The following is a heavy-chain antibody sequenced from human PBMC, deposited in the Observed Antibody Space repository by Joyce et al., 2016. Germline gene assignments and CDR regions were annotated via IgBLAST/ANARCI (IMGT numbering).Heavy chain of an antibody. V-gene: IGHV1-69*02. Sequence: QVHLVQSGAEVKKSGSSVKVSCKASGGSFNKYTVSWVRQAPGQGLAWMGRINPMLNMTNYAQEFQGRVTITADKSTTTAYMQLTGLRSDDTAVYFCAGTFNYPHHDGMDVWGQGTTVTVSS. CDR3: AGTFNYPHHDGMDV. CDR1: GGSFNKYT. J-gene: IGHJ6*02. CDR2: INPMLNMT. D-gene: IGHD5-24*01.